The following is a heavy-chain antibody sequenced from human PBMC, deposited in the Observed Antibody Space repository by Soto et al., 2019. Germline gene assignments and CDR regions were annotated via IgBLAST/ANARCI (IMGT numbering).Heavy chain of an antibody. CDR2: IHSGGDT. D-gene: IGHD1-7*01. CDR3: ARSRTGTTYGGMDV. Sequence: EVQLVESGGGLVQPGGSLRLSCAASGFAVSSNYMTWVRQAPGKALEWVSVIHSGGDTHYADSVRGRFTISRDNSKNTLYLQMNSLRAEDTAVYYCARSRTGTTYGGMDVWGQGTTVTVSS. CDR1: GFAVSSNY. J-gene: IGHJ6*02. V-gene: IGHV3-66*01.